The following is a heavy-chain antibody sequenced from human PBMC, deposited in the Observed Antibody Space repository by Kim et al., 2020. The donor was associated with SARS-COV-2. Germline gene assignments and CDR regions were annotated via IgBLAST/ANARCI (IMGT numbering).Heavy chain of an antibody. J-gene: IGHJ3*02. Sequence: GGSLSLSCIASGFSFSSYWMSWVRQAPGKGLEWVANIRQDGTAKYYVDSVKGRFTISRDNTENSLYLQMNSLRDEDTGVYYCARGHQWPPDTFDIWGQGTTVTVSS. D-gene: IGHD6-19*01. CDR2: IRQDGTAK. V-gene: IGHV3-7*04. CDR1: GFSFSSYW. CDR3: ARGHQWPPDTFDI.